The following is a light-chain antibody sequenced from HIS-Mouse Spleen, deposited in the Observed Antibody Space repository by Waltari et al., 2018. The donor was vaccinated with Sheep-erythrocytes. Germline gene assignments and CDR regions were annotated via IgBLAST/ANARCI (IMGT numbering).Light chain of an antibody. CDR2: HDS. CDR3: QAWDSSTVV. J-gene: IGLJ2*01. CDR1: KLGDKY. Sequence: SYELTQPPSVSVSPGQTASITCSGDKLGDKYACWYQQKPGQSPVLVIYHDSKRPSGNPERFSGSNSGNTATLTISGTQAMDEADYYCQAWDSSTVVFGGGTKLTVL. V-gene: IGLV3-1*01.